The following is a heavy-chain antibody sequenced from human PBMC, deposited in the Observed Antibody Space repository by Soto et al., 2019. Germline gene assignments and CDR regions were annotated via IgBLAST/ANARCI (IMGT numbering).Heavy chain of an antibody. J-gene: IGHJ6*02. Sequence: QVQLVQSGGEVRKPGASVTVSCKASGYTFTSYGISWVRQAPGQGLEWMGWISGYNGKTNYAQKVQDRVTMTTDTSPSTVYLELRSLRFDDTAVYYCARGGDIPYYYYGMDVRGQGTTVTGAS. CDR3: ARGGDIPYYYYGMDV. D-gene: IGHD2-21*02. V-gene: IGHV1-18*01. CDR2: ISGYNGKT. CDR1: GYTFTSYG.